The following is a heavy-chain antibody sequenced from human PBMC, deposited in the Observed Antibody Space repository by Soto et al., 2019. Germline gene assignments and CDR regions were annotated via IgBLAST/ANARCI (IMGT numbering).Heavy chain of an antibody. J-gene: IGHJ5*02. Sequence: QVQLVESGGGVVQPGRSLRLSCAASGFTFSSYGMHWVRQAPGKGLEWVAVISYDGSNKYYADSVKGRFTISRDNSKNTLYLQMNSLRAEDTVVYYCAKEGPYSSSGGGWFDPWGQGTLVTVSS. CDR1: GFTFSSYG. CDR3: AKEGPYSSSGGGWFDP. D-gene: IGHD6-6*01. CDR2: ISYDGSNK. V-gene: IGHV3-30*18.